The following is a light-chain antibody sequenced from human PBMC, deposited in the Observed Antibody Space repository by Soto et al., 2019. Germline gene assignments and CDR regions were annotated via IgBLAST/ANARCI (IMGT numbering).Light chain of an antibody. V-gene: IGLV2-8*01. CDR3: SSYAGRNNLV. J-gene: IGLJ2*01. CDR2: EVS. CDR1: SSDVGGYNF. Sequence: QSALTQPPSASGSPGQSVTISCTGTSSDVGGYNFLSWYQRHPGKAPKLIIYEVSKQPSGVPDRFSGSKSGNTASLTVSGLQAEDEADYFCSSYAGRNNLVFGGGTQLTVL.